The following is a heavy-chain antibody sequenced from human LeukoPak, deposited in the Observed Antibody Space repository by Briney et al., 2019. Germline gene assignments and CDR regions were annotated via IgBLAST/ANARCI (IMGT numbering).Heavy chain of an antibody. J-gene: IGHJ6*02. CDR3: ARSHYSDSSGYYYYYYGMDV. V-gene: IGHV3-30-3*01. Sequence: GGSLRLSCAASGFTFSSYAMHWVRQAPGKGLEWVAVISYDGSNKYYADSVKGRFTISRDNAKSTLYLQMNSLRGEDTAVYYCARSHYSDSSGYYYYYYGMDVWGQGTTVTVS. CDR2: ISYDGSNK. CDR1: GFTFSSYA. D-gene: IGHD3-22*01.